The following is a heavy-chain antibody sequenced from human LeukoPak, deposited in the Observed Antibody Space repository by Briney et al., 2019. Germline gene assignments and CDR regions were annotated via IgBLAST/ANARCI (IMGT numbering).Heavy chain of an antibody. Sequence: SQTLSLTCAISGDSVSGNIATWNWIRQSPSRGLEWLGRAYYTSKWITNYAVSVRSRITVNPNTSNNQFSLQLNSVTPEDTAVYYCARGYWAHGMNVWGPGTTVTVSS. CDR1: GDSVSGNIAT. CDR2: AYYTSKWIT. J-gene: IGHJ6*02. V-gene: IGHV6-1*01. D-gene: IGHD6-13*01. CDR3: ARGYWAHGMNV.